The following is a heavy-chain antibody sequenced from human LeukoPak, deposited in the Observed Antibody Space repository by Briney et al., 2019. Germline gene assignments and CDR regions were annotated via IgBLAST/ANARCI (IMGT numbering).Heavy chain of an antibody. Sequence: ASVKVSCKASGYTFTSYDINSVRHATGQGLEWMGWMNPNSGNTGYAQKFQGGVTITRNTSISTAYMELSSLRSEETAVYYCARGLYGSGRHRNWFDPWGQGTLVTVSA. J-gene: IGHJ5*02. CDR1: GYTFTSYD. CDR3: ARGLYGSGRHRNWFDP. D-gene: IGHD3-10*01. V-gene: IGHV1-8*03. CDR2: MNPNSGNT.